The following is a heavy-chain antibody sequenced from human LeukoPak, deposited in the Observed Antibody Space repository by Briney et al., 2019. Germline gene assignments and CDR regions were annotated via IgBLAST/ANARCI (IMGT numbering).Heavy chain of an antibody. CDR3: AKDRTSYYDFWSGYYPGGLDY. CDR1: GFTFSSYA. J-gene: IGHJ4*02. CDR2: ISGSGGST. V-gene: IGHV3-23*01. Sequence: GASLSLSCAASGFTFSSYAMSWVRQAPGKGLEWVSAISGSGGSTYYADSVKGRFTISRDNSKNTLYLQMNSLRAEDTAVYYCAKDRTSYYDFWSGYYPGGLDYWGQGTLVTVSS. D-gene: IGHD3-3*01.